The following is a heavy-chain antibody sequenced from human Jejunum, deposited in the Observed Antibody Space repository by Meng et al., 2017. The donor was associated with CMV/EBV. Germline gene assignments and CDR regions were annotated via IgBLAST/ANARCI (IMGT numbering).Heavy chain of an antibody. CDR2: IYSGGTT. D-gene: IGHD2-2*01. CDR3: ARHTVVAGYYYGMDV. CDR1: GFTVSSNY. Sequence: SGFTVSSNYLSWVRQAQGKGLEWVSVIYSGGTTYYADSVKGRFTISRDNSKNALSLQMSSLRAEDTAVYYCARHTVVAGYYYGMDVWGQGTTVTVSS. J-gene: IGHJ6*02. V-gene: IGHV3-66*02.